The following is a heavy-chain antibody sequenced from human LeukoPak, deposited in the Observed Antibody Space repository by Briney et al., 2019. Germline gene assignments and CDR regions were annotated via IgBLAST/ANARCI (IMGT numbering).Heavy chain of an antibody. D-gene: IGHD6-13*01. Sequence: GGSLRLSCAASGFTSSDNYMSWVRQAPGKGLEWVSVFYSGGSTRYADSVKGRFTISRDNSKNTLYLQLNSLRAEHTAVYFCASSSWSSEYFHYWGQGTLVTVSS. CDR3: ASSSWSSEYFHY. J-gene: IGHJ1*01. V-gene: IGHV3-66*01. CDR2: FYSGGST. CDR1: GFTSSDNY.